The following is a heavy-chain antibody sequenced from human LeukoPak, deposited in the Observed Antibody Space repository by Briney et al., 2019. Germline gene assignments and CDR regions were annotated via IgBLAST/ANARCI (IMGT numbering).Heavy chain of an antibody. Sequence: PGGSLRLSCAASGFTFSSYAMHWVRQAPGKGLEWVAVISYDGSNKYYADSVKGRFTISRDNSKNTLYLQMNSLRAEDTAVYYCATPTVTADFYFDYWGQGTLVTVSS. D-gene: IGHD4-17*01. J-gene: IGHJ4*02. CDR1: GFTFSSYA. V-gene: IGHV3-30-3*01. CDR2: ISYDGSNK. CDR3: ATPTVTADFYFDY.